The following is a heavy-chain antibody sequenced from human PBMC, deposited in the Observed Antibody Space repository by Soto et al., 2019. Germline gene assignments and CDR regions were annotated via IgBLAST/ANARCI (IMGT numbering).Heavy chain of an antibody. CDR2: IRAYNGNT. J-gene: IGHJ3*02. D-gene: IGHD5-18*01. CDR1: CYTFTSYC. V-gene: IGHV1-18*01. Sequence: ASVKVSFKASCYTFTSYCISWVRQAPLQWLEWMGWIRAYNGNTNYAQKLQGRVTMTTDTSTSTAYMELRRLRSDDTAVYYCERGWRSYGAFDIWGQGILVTVSS. CDR3: ERGWRSYGAFDI.